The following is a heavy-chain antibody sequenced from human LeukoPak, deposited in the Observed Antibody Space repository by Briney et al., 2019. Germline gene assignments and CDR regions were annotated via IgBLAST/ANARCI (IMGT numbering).Heavy chain of an antibody. CDR2: IYYSGST. CDR3: ALVHFYCSSTSCYYWFDP. Sequence: SETLSLTCTVSGGSISSYYWSWIRQPPGKGLEWIGYIYYSGSTNYNPSLKSRVTISVDTSKNQFSLKLSSVTAADTAVYYCALVHFYCSSTSCYYWFDPWGQGTLVTVSS. J-gene: IGHJ5*02. D-gene: IGHD2-2*01. V-gene: IGHV4-59*01. CDR1: GGSISSYY.